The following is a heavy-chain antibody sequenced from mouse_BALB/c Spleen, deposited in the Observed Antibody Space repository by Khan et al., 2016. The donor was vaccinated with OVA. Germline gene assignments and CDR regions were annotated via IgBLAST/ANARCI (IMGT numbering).Heavy chain of an antibody. Sequence: EVQLQESGPGLVKPSQSLSLTCTVTGYSITNDYAWNWLRQFPGNKLEWMGYISSTGSTSYNPSLKSRISITRDTSKNQFFLQLRSVTSEDTATYYCARSLYYNYGYALDYWGRGTSVTVSS. V-gene: IGHV3-2*02. CDR2: ISSTGST. J-gene: IGHJ4*01. CDR3: ARSLYYNYGYALDY. CDR1: GYSITNDYA. D-gene: IGHD2-4*01.